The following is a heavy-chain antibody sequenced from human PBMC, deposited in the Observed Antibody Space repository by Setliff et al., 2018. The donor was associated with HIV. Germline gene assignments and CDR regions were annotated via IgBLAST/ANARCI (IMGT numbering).Heavy chain of an antibody. D-gene: IGHD6-19*01. CDR3: ASCMAGHYYYYMDV. J-gene: IGHJ6*03. Sequence: ASVKVSCKASGYTFTGYYMHWVRQAPGQGLEWMGWISTYNGNTDYAQKLQGRVTMTTDTSTSTAYMELRSLRSDDTAVYYCASCMAGHYYYYMDVWGKGTTVTVSS. CDR1: GYTFTGYY. V-gene: IGHV1-18*04. CDR2: ISTYNGNT.